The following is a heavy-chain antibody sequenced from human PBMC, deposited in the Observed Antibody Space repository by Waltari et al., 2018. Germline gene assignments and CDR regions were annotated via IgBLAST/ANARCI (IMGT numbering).Heavy chain of an antibody. J-gene: IGHJ5*02. V-gene: IGHV4-39*01. D-gene: IGHD3-3*02. CDR3: ARFSKSANWFDP. CDR1: GAPITSTSYS. Sequence: QLQLQESGPGLVKPSETLSLTCTVSGAPITSTSYSWGWIRQPPGKGLEWIGTISYRGSTYYNPSLMSRVTISVDTSKNQFSLKLSSVTAAETAVFYCARFSKSANWFDPWGQGTLVTVSS. CDR2: ISYRGST.